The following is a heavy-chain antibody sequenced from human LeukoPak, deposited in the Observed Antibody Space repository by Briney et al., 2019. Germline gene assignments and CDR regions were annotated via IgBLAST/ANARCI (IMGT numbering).Heavy chain of an antibody. CDR1: GFTFSSYW. J-gene: IGHJ6*03. Sequence: PGGSLRLSCAASGFTFSSYWMSWVRQAPGKGLEWVANIKQDGSEKYYVDSVKGRFTISRDNAKNSLYLQMNSLRAEDTAVYYCAREKRLKDWNLKLRDGVTRNYYYYMDVWGKGTTVTVSS. CDR2: IKQDGSEK. CDR3: AREKRLKDWNLKLRDGVTRNYYYYMDV. D-gene: IGHD1-1*01. V-gene: IGHV3-7*01.